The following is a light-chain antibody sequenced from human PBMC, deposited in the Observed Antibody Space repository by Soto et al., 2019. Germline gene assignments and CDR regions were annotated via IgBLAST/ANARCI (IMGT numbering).Light chain of an antibody. CDR1: QGIGST. CDR2: DSS. V-gene: IGKV3-15*01. Sequence: EIVLTQSPAALSVSPGERVTLSCRASQGIGSTLAWYQQKPGQTPRLLIYDSSTRAIGIPAGFSGSRSGTEFTLTINGLQSEDFAVYYCQRYNNWPLTFGGGTKVEIK. J-gene: IGKJ4*01. CDR3: QRYNNWPLT.